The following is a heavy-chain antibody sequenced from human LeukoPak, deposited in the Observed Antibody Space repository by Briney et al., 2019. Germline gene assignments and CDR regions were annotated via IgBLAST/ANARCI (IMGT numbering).Heavy chain of an antibody. CDR3: VSRAGSPSGPFDD. D-gene: IGHD2-15*01. CDR2: ISRGGVIT. V-gene: IGHV3-23*01. Sequence: PGGSLRRSCAASGFTFSDYAINWVRQAPGKGLEWVSSISRGGVITYYADSVKGRFTISRDNSNNTLYLHMNSLRAEDTAVYYCVSRAGSPSGPFDDWGQGTLVTVSS. CDR1: GFTFSDYA. J-gene: IGHJ4*02.